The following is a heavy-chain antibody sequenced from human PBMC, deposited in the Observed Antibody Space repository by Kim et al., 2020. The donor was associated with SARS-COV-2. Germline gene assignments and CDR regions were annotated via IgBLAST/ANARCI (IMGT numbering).Heavy chain of an antibody. D-gene: IGHD6-19*01. J-gene: IGHJ4*02. CDR1: GFTFSSYW. CDR2: IKQDGSEK. V-gene: IGHV3-7*03. Sequence: GGSLRLSCAASGFTFSSYWMSWVRQAPGKGLEWVANIKQDGSEKYYVDSVKGRFTISRDNAKNSLYLQMNSLRAEDTAVYYCARGPVAGRIYYFDYWGQGTLVTVSS. CDR3: ARGPVAGRIYYFDY.